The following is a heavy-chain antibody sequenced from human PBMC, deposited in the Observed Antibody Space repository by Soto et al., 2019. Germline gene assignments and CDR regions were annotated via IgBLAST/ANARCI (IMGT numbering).Heavy chain of an antibody. CDR1: GFTFSNAW. J-gene: IGHJ6*02. V-gene: IGHV3-15*07. CDR2: LKSKTNGGTA. D-gene: IGHD2-21*02. Sequence: PGGSLRLSCAASGFTFSNAWMNWVRQAPGKGPEWVGRLKSKTNGGTADYAAPVKGRFTISRDDSKNTLYLQMNSLETEDTAVYYCTTIRYCGGDCNRNYGMDVWGQGTTVTVSS. CDR3: TTIRYCGGDCNRNYGMDV.